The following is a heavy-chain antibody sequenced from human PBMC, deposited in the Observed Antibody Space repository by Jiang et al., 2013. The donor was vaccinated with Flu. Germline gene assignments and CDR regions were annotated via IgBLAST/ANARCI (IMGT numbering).Heavy chain of an antibody. CDR1: GYTFTSYD. V-gene: IGHV1-69*13. Sequence: QSGAEVKKPGASVKVSCKASGYTFTSYDINWVRQAPGQGLEWMGGIIPIFGTANYAQKFQGRVTITADESTSTAYMELSSLRSEDTAVYYCAREKSGAVADAFDIWGQGTMVTVSS. J-gene: IGHJ3*02. CDR2: IIPIFGTA. CDR3: AREKSGAVADAFDI.